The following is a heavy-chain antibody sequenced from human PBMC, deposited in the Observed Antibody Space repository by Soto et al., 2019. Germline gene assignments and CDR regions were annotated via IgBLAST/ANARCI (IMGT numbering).Heavy chain of an antibody. CDR3: ARNGGATYASSGYHYALDY. CDR1: GYIFRHSW. Sequence: SRHCSGYIFRHSWLTWVLEMPGQGLEWMGRFDLSDSYKSYSPSFQGHVSFSADTSINTAYLQWSSLRASDTAMDYCARNGGATYASSGYHYALDYWGQGTPVTVSS. CDR2: FDLSDSYK. V-gene: IGHV5-10-1*01. D-gene: IGHD3-22*01. J-gene: IGHJ4*02.